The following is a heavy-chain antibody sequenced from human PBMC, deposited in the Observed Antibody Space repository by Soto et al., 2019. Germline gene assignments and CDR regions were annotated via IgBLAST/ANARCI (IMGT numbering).Heavy chain of an antibody. CDR2: IIPNLGIA. CDR1: GGTFSSYT. CDR3: ARSLIAAPSTGWFDP. Sequence: QVQLVQSGAEVKKPGSSVKVSCKASGGTFSSYTISWVRQAPGQGLEWMGRIIPNLGIANYAQKFQGRVTITADKSTSTAYSELSSLRSEDTAVYYCARSLIAAPSTGWFDPWGQGTLVTVSS. V-gene: IGHV1-69*02. D-gene: IGHD6-13*01. J-gene: IGHJ5*02.